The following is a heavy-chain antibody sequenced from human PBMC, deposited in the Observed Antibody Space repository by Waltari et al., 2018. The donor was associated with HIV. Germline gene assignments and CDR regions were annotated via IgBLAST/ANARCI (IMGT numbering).Heavy chain of an antibody. D-gene: IGHD4-17*01. CDR2: ISSNSEYI. CDR3: ATTVTTRGTFDY. V-gene: IGHV3-21*02. Sequence: VQLVESGGGLVKQGGSLRLSCDASGFSFRRYAMHWVRQAPGKGLQWLSYISSNSEYIYYVHSVQGRFTISRDNAKSSVFLQMDNVRDEDTATYYCATTVTTRGTFDYWGQGTVVAV. J-gene: IGHJ4*02. CDR1: GFSFRRYA.